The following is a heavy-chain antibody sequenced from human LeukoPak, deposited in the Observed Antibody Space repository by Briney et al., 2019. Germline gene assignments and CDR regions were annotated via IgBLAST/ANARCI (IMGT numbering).Heavy chain of an antibody. CDR3: ARENGDYSFDY. CDR2: IKQGGSEK. J-gene: IGHJ4*02. Sequence: GGSLRLSCAASGFTFSSYWMSWVRQAPGKGLEWVANIKQGGSEKYYVDSVKGRFTISRDNAKNSLYLQMNSLRAEDTALYHCARENGDYSFDYWGQGTLVTVSS. D-gene: IGHD4-17*01. CDR1: GFTFSSYW. V-gene: IGHV3-7*03.